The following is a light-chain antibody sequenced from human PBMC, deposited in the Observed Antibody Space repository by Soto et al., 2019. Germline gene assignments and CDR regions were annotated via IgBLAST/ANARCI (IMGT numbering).Light chain of an antibody. CDR2: AAS. J-gene: IGKJ5*01. CDR1: QGISSY. V-gene: IGKV1-9*01. CDR3: QQTDSFPIT. Sequence: DIQMTQSPSTLSASVGDRVSITCRASQGISSYLAWYQQKPGKAPKLLIYAASTLQSGVPSRFSGSGSGTHFTLTISSLQPEDFGTYYCQQTDSFPITFGQGTRLEIK.